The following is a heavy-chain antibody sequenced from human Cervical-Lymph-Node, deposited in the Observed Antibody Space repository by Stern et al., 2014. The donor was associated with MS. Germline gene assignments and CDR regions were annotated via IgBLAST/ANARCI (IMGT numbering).Heavy chain of an antibody. J-gene: IGHJ5*02. CDR1: GGSISSSGYY. CDR2: IHDSGST. CDR3: ATTRWDLFTWNWFDP. Sequence: QVQLVQSGPGLVKPSQTLSLTCTVSGGSISSSGYYWSWIRQPADKGLEWIGRIHDSGSTYYNPSLKSRVTISNETAKKQFTLKLPSVTAADTAVYYCATTRWDLFTWNWFDPWGQGTLVTVSS. D-gene: IGHD1-26*01. V-gene: IGHV4-61*02.